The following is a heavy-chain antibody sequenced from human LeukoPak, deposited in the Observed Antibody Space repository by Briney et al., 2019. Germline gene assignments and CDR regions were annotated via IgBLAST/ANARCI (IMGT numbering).Heavy chain of an antibody. J-gene: IGHJ6*04. CDR3: AELGITMIGGV. CDR1: GFTFSSYE. D-gene: IGHD3-10*02. Sequence: PGVSLRLSCAASGFTFSSYEMNWVRQAPGKGRKWVSYISSSGSTIYYADSVKGRFTISRDNAKNSLYLQMNSLRAEDTAVYYCAELGITMIGGVWGKGTTVTISS. V-gene: IGHV3-48*03. CDR2: ISSSGSTI.